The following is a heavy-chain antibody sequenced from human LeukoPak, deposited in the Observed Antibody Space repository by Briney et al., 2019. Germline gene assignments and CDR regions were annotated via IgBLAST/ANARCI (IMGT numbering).Heavy chain of an antibody. Sequence: GGSPRLSCAASGFTFSSYAMSWVRQAPGKGLEWVSGISGSGDRTYYADSVKGRFTISRDNSKNTLYLQMNSLRAEDTAVYYCAKDRPPSSTNCYALFDYWGQGTLVTVSS. CDR1: GFTFSSYA. D-gene: IGHD2-2*01. CDR3: AKDRPPSSTNCYALFDY. V-gene: IGHV3-23*01. CDR2: ISGSGDRT. J-gene: IGHJ4*02.